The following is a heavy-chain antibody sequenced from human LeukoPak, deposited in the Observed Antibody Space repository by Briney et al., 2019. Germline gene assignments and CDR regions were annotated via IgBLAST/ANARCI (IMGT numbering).Heavy chain of an antibody. V-gene: IGHV3-20*04. CDR3: ARVTTGDYYYYYMDV. CDR2: INWNGGST. CDR1: GFTFDDYG. D-gene: IGHD4-11*01. Sequence: GGSLRLSCAASGFTFDDYGVSWVRQAPGKGLEWVSGINWNGGSTGYADSVKGRFTISRDNAKNSLYLQMNSLRAEDTALYYCARVTTGDYYYYYMDVWGKGTTVTVSS. J-gene: IGHJ6*03.